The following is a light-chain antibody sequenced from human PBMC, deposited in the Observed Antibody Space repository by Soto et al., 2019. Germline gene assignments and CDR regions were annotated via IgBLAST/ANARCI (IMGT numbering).Light chain of an antibody. CDR1: QDITNY. CDR2: DAY. J-gene: IGKJ5*01. CDR3: QQYDDLPIT. V-gene: IGKV1-33*01. Sequence: DIPMTQSPSSLSASVGDRVTITCQASQDITNYLNWYQQKPGKPPKLLINDAYNLETGVPSRFSGSGSGTHFSFTINSLQAEDFATYDCQQYDDLPITFGLGTRLDIK.